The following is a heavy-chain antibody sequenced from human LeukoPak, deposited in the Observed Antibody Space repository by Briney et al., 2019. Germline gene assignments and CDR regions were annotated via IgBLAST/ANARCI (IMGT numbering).Heavy chain of an antibody. CDR1: GFDFSSYE. CDR3: ARVRGYSGYDCDY. CDR2: ISSSGSTI. D-gene: IGHD5-12*01. J-gene: IGHJ4*02. Sequence: PGGFLRLSCAASGFDFSSYEMNWVRQAPGKGLEGVSYISSSGSTIYYADSVKGRFTISRDNAKNSLYLQMNSLRAEDTAVYYCARVRGYSGYDCDYWGQGTLVTVSS. V-gene: IGHV3-48*03.